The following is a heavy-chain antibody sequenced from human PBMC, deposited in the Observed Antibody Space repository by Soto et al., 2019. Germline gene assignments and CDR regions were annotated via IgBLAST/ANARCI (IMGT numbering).Heavy chain of an antibody. CDR1: GGSFSGYY. D-gene: IGHD2-2*01. CDR3: ARGGIYCSSTSCPVHYYYYMDV. J-gene: IGHJ6*03. V-gene: IGHV4-34*01. CDR2: INHSGST. Sequence: QVQLQQWGAGLLKPSETLSLTCAVYGGSFSGYYWSWIRQPPGKGLEWIGEINHSGSTNYNPSLKSRVTISVDTSKNQFSLKLSSVTAAVTAVYYCARGGIYCSSTSCPVHYYYYMDVWGKGTTVTVSS.